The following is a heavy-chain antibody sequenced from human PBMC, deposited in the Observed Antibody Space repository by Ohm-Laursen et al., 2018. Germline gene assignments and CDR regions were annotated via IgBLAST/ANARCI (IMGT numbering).Heavy chain of an antibody. V-gene: IGHV4-59*10. Sequence: SETLSLTCAVYGGSFSGYYWSWIRQPAGKGLEWIGRINISGTNYNPSLKSRVTMSVDTSKNQFSLNLSSVTAADTAVYYCAGRGYWGQGTLVTVSS. CDR2: INISGT. CDR3: AGRGY. D-gene: IGHD1-26*01. J-gene: IGHJ4*02. CDR1: GGSFSGYY.